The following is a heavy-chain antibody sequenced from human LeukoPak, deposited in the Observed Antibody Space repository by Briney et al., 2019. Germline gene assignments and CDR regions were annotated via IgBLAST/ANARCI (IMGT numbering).Heavy chain of an antibody. V-gene: IGHV4-30-2*03. CDR3: ARHWGDSPNHSDDLYAFDI. Sequence: SQTLSLTCAVSGGSISSGGYSWSWIRQPPGKGLEWIGSFYYSGSTYYNPSLKSRVTISVDTSKNQFSLKLSSVTAADTAVYYCARHWGDSPNHSDDLYAFDIWGQGTMVTVSS. CDR1: GGSISSGGYS. D-gene: IGHD1-14*01. CDR2: FYYSGST. J-gene: IGHJ3*02.